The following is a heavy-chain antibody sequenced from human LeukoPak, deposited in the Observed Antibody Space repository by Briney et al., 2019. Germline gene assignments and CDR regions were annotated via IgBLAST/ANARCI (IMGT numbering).Heavy chain of an antibody. CDR3: AREASGNYHVFDS. V-gene: IGHV3-11*04. Sequence: PGGSLRLSCEAPGFTFSTYFISWIRQAPGKGLQWVGYITNSGRSTNYADAVKGRFTISRDNAKKSVYLEMTDLRAEDTAVYYCAREASGNYHVFDSWGQGTLVAVSS. D-gene: IGHD1-26*01. CDR1: GFTFSTYF. J-gene: IGHJ4*02. CDR2: ITNSGRST.